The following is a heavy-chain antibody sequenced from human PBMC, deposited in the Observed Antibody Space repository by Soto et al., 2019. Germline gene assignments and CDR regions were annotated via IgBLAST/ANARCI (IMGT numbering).Heavy chain of an antibody. CDR3: ARVLWFGELAFDY. CDR2: IYYSGST. D-gene: IGHD3-10*01. Sequence: SETLSLTCTVSGGSIISYYWSWIRQPPGKGLEWIGYIYYSGSTNYNPSLKSRVTISVDTSKNQFSLKLSSVTAADTAVYYCARVLWFGELAFDYWGQGTLVTVSS. J-gene: IGHJ4*02. V-gene: IGHV4-59*01. CDR1: GGSIISYY.